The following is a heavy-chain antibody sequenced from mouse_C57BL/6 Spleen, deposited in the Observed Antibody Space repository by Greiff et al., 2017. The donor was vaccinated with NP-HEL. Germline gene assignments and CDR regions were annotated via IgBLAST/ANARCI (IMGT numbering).Heavy chain of an antibody. CDR3: ARSGYYGSSYGEAMDY. D-gene: IGHD1-1*01. V-gene: IGHV1-53*01. CDR1: GYTFTSYW. CDR2: INPSNGGT. Sequence: VQLQQPGTELVKPGASVKLSCKASGYTFTSYWMHWVKQRPGQGLEWIGNINPSNGGTNYNEKFKSKATLTVDKSSSTAYMQLSSLTSEDSAVYYCARSGYYGSSYGEAMDYWGQGTSVTVSS. J-gene: IGHJ4*01.